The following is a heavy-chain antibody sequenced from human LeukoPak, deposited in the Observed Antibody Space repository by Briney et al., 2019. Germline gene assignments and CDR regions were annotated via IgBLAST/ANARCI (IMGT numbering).Heavy chain of an antibody. D-gene: IGHD3-22*01. CDR3: ARGGFDDSSGYYYPQDAFDI. Sequence: SETLSLTCTVSGGSISSYYWSWIRQPAGKGLEWIGSIYYSGSTYCNPSLKSRVTISVDTSKNQFSLKLSSVTAADTAVYYCARGGFDDSSGYYYPQDAFDIWGQGTMVTVSS. CDR1: GGSISSYY. V-gene: IGHV4-4*07. CDR2: IYYSGST. J-gene: IGHJ3*02.